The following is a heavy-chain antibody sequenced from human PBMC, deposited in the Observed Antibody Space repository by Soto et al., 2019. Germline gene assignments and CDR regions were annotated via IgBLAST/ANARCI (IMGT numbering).Heavy chain of an antibody. CDR1: GFSFSEYS. CDR3: AKPLQQWLLQGSGVDV. J-gene: IGHJ6*02. D-gene: IGHD6-19*01. Sequence: GGSLRLSCAASGFSFSEYSMNWVRQAPGQGLQWVSAISGDTATTHYADSVKGRFTISRDNSRDTLYLQMNSLRVEYTGIYYCAKPLQQWLLQGSGVDVWGQGTTVTVSS. CDR2: ISGDTATT. V-gene: IGHV3-23*01.